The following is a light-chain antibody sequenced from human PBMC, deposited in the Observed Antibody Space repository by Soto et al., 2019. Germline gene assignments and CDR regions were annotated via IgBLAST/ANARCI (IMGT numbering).Light chain of an antibody. CDR3: QQYDNLPLT. CDR2: DAS. CDR1: QDIRNY. V-gene: IGKV1-33*01. Sequence: DIQMTQSPSSLSASVGDRVTITCQASQDIRNYLNWYQQKPGKAPKLLIYDASNLETGVPSRFSGSGSGTDFTFTISSLQPEVIATYYCQQYDNLPLTFGPGTKVDIK. J-gene: IGKJ3*01.